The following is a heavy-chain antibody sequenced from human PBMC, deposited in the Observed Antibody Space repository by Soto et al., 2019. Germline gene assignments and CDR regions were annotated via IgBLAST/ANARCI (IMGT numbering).Heavy chain of an antibody. CDR1: GFTFSSYS. CDR3: AGDQPGSSEGYALGY. CDR2: ISSSSSYI. D-gene: IGHD5-18*01. Sequence: EVQLVESGGGLVKPGGSLRLSCAASGFTFSSYSMNWVRQAPGKGLEWVSSISSSSSYIYYADSVQGRFTISTDITKNSLPLPMHTLRAEDTAVCPGAGDQPGSSEGYALGYWGQGGLVAVSS. J-gene: IGHJ4*02. V-gene: IGHV3-21*01.